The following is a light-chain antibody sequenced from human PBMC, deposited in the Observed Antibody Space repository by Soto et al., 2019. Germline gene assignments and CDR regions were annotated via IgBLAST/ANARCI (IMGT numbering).Light chain of an antibody. CDR3: QQYSHYPFT. V-gene: IGKV1-16*01. CDR1: QGVRND. CDR2: DAS. J-gene: IGKJ3*01. Sequence: DLQMTQSPSSLSASVGDRVTINCRASQGVRNDLAWYPQKPGKAPKSLLSDASNLQVGAPSRFSGSGSGTEFTLTISSVKPEDFATYDCQQYSHYPFTFGTGTKVYIK.